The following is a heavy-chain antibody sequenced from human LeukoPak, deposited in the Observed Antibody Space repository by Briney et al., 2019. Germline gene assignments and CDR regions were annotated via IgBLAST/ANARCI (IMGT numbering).Heavy chain of an antibody. Sequence: SETLSLTCTVSGGSISSYYWSLIRQPPGKGLEWIGYIYYSGSTNYNPSLKSRVTISVDTSKNQFSLKLSSVTAADTAVYYCAITPGYYYDSSGYYAYWGQGTLVTVSS. J-gene: IGHJ4*02. CDR3: AITPGYYYDSSGYYAY. D-gene: IGHD3-22*01. CDR1: GGSISSYY. V-gene: IGHV4-59*08. CDR2: IYYSGST.